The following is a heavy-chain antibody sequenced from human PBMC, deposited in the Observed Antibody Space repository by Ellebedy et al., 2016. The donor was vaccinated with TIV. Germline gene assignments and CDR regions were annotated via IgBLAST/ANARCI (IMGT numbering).Heavy chain of an antibody. CDR2: IYPGDSDT. V-gene: IGHV5-51*01. J-gene: IGHJ5*02. D-gene: IGHD2-2*01. CDR1: GYSFTSYW. Sequence: GESLKISCKGSGYSFTSYWIGWVRQMPGKGLEWMGIIYPGDSDTRYSPSFQGQVTISADKSISTAYLQWSSLKASDTAMYYCAREHRCSSTSCYVSSYNWFDPWGQGTLVTVSS. CDR3: AREHRCSSTSCYVSSYNWFDP.